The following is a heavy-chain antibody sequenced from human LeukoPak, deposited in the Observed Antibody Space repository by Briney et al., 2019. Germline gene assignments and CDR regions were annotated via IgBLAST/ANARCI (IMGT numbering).Heavy chain of an antibody. V-gene: IGHV4-31*03. D-gene: IGHD3-22*01. CDR2: IYYSGST. J-gene: IGHJ3*02. Sequence: SQTLSLTCTVSGGSISSGGYYWSWIRQHPGKGLEWIGYIYYSGSTYYNPSLKSRVTISVDTSKNQFSLKLSSVTAADTAVYYCARDRSTYYYDSSGYYAAFDIWGQGTMVTVSS. CDR3: ARDRSTYYYDSSGYYAAFDI. CDR1: GGSISSGGYY.